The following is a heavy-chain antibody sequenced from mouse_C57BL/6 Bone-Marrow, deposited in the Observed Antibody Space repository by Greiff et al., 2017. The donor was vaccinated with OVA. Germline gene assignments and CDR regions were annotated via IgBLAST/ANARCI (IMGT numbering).Heavy chain of an antibody. CDR3: ARSENYDYPAWFAY. V-gene: IGHV1-54*01. D-gene: IGHD2-4*01. CDR2: INPGSGGT. J-gene: IGHJ3*01. Sequence: VQLQQSGAELVRPGTSVKVSCKASGYAFTNYLIEWVKQRPGQGLEWIGVINPGSGGTNYNEKFKGKATLTADKSSSTAYMQLSSLTSEDSAVYFCARSENYDYPAWFAYWGQGTLVTVSA. CDR1: GYAFTNYL.